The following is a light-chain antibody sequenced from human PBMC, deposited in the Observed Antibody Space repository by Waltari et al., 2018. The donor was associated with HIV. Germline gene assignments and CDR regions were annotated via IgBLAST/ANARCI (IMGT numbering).Light chain of an antibody. Sequence: QSVLTQPPSASGAPGQTVTISCSGSTSNVETQWVYWYQQLPGTAPKLLIYRNYQRPSGVPVRFSSAKSGASASLIISGLRSEDEADYFCGVWDSTLKQWLFGGRTKLTVL. V-gene: IGLV1-47*01. CDR3: GVWDSTLKQWL. J-gene: IGLJ3*02. CDR1: TSNVETQW. CDR2: RNY.